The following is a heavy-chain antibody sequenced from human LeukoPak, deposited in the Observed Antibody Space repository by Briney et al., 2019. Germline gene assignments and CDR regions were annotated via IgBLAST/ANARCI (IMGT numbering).Heavy chain of an antibody. CDR3: ARLVPADRDFDY. CDR1: GYTFTGYY. D-gene: IGHD2-2*01. CDR2: INPNSGGT. J-gene: IGHJ4*02. Sequence: ASVKVSCKASGYTFTGYYTHWVRQAPGQGLEWMGWINPNSGGTNYAQKFQGRVTMTRDTSISTAYMELSRLRSDDTAVYYCARLVPADRDFDYWGQGTLVTVSS. V-gene: IGHV1-2*02.